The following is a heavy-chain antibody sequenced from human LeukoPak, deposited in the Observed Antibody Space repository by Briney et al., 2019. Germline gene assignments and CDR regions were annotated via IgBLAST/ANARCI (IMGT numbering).Heavy chain of an antibody. CDR1: GSTFDDYA. Sequence: PGRSLRLSCAASGSTFDDYAMHWVRQAPGKGLEWVSGISWNSGSIGYADSVKGRFTISRDNAKNSLYLQMNSLRAEDTALYYCAKDTGAADELYYIDYWGQGTLVTVSS. CDR2: ISWNSGSI. V-gene: IGHV3-9*01. J-gene: IGHJ4*02. D-gene: IGHD6-13*01. CDR3: AKDTGAADELYYIDY.